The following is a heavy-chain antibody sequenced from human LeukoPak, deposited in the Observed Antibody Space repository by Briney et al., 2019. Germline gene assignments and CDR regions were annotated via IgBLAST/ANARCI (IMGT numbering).Heavy chain of an antibody. CDR3: ARQRRGDI. Sequence: SETLSLTCTVSGGSISSYYWSWIRQPPGKGLEWIGYIYDSGSTNYNPSLKSRVTISVDTSKNQFSLNLNSVTAADTAVYYCARQRRGDIWGEGTMVTVSS. CDR1: GGSISSYY. V-gene: IGHV4-59*08. J-gene: IGHJ3*02. CDR2: IYDSGST.